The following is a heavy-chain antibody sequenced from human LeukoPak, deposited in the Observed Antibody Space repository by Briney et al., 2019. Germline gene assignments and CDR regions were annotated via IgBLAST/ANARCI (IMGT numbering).Heavy chain of an antibody. CDR2: IRSSGTNT. Sequence: PGGSLRLSCAASGFTFSSYGMHWVRQAPGKGLEWVASIRSSGTNTYYVDSVKGRFTISRDNSKNTLYLQMNSLRAEDTAVYYCAKDRKDGYNKKRLDYWGQGTLVTVSS. CDR3: AKDRKDGYNKKRLDY. CDR1: GFTFSSYG. J-gene: IGHJ4*02. D-gene: IGHD5-24*01. V-gene: IGHV3-23*01.